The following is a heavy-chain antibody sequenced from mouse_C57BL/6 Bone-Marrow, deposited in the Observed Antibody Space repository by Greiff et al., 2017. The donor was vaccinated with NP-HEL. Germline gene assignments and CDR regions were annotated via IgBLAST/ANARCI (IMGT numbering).Heavy chain of an antibody. J-gene: IGHJ3*01. Sequence: VQLQESGPELVKPGASVKISCKASGYAFSSSWMNWVKQRPGKGLEWIGRIYPGDGDTNYNGKFKGKATLTADKSSSTAYMQLSSLTSEDSAVYFCARRRDGFAYWGQGTLVTVSA. CDR1: GYAFSSSW. V-gene: IGHV1-82*01. CDR2: IYPGDGDT. CDR3: ARRRDGFAY.